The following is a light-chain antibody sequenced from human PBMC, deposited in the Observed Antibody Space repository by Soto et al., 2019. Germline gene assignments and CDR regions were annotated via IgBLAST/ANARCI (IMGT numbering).Light chain of an antibody. J-gene: IGKJ4*01. V-gene: IGKV3-20*01. CDR2: GVS. CDR3: QQYRSSPLT. Sequence: EVVLTQSPGTLSLSPGERATLSCRASQSVSSSYLAWYQQKPGQAPRLLIYGVSSRATGIPDRFSGSGSGTDFTLTISRLEPEDFAVYYCQQYRSSPLTFGGGTKVEIK. CDR1: QSVSSSY.